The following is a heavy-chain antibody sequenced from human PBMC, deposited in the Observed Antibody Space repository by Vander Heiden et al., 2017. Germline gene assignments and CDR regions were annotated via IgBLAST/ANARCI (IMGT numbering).Heavy chain of an antibody. D-gene: IGHD6-19*01. CDR2: IIPIFGTA. CDR1: GATFSSYA. V-gene: IGHV1-69*01. Sequence: QVQLVQSGAEVTKPGSSVTVSCKASGATFSSYAISWVRQAPGQALEWMGGIIPIFGTANYAQKFQGRVTITADESTSTAYMELSSLRSEDTAVYYCARDTYSSGWYDYWGQGTLVTVSS. CDR3: ARDTYSSGWYDY. J-gene: IGHJ4*02.